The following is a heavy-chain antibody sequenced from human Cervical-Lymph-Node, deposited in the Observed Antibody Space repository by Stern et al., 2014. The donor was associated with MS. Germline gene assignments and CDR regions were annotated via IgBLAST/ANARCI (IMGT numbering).Heavy chain of an antibody. CDR1: GYSFNNYC. Sequence: VQLVESGGEVKKPGASLKISCEGSGYSFNNYCIHWVRQIPGKGLEWMGIIDPADSETRYSASFQSQVLMSAATPISTASLQRISLKASDSAIYYCAKVRRSSCGDACYSAPVFDYWGQGTLVTVSS. V-gene: IGHV5-51*04. J-gene: IGHJ4*02. CDR3: AKVRRSSCGDACYSAPVFDY. CDR2: IDPADSET. D-gene: IGHD2-21*02.